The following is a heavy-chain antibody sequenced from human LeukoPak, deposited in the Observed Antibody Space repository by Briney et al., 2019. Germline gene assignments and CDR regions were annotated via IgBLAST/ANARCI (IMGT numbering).Heavy chain of an antibody. CDR3: ARSSYSSSSSV. J-gene: IGHJ3*01. CDR2: INSDGSEG. Sequence: GGSLRLSCAVSGFTLSGFWMSWSRQAPGKGLEWVASINSDGSEGYYADVVKGRFTISRDNAKNSLYLQINSLRAEDTAVYYCARSSYSSSSSVWGQGTMVTVSS. V-gene: IGHV3-7*03. CDR1: GFTLSGFW. D-gene: IGHD6-6*01.